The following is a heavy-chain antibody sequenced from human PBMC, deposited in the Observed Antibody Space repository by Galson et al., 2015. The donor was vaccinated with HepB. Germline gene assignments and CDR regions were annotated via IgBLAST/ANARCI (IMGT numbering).Heavy chain of an antibody. V-gene: IGHV3-53*01. J-gene: IGHJ4*02. CDR1: GFTVSSNY. D-gene: IGHD1-14*01. CDR3: ATTANRVHDY. CDR2: IYVGGST. Sequence: SLRLSCAASGFTVSSNYMSWVRQAPGKGLEWLSMIYVGGSTYYADSVRGRFTISSDNSTNTVYLQMKSRRAEDTAVYYCATTANRVHDYWGQGTLVAVSS.